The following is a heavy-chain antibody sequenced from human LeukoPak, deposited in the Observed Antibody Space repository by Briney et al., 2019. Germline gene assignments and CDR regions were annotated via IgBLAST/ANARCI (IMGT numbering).Heavy chain of an antibody. J-gene: IGHJ4*02. CDR3: ARDQRNSGSYRFGY. CDR1: GYTFSGYG. Sequence: ASVKVSCKTSGYTFSGYGISWVRQAPGQGLEWMGWITGNNGSTNYAPSLQGRVTMTTDTSTNTAYMELTSLKSDDTAVYYCARDQRNSGSYRFGYWGQGTLVTVSS. D-gene: IGHD1-26*01. CDR2: ITGNNGST. V-gene: IGHV1-18*01.